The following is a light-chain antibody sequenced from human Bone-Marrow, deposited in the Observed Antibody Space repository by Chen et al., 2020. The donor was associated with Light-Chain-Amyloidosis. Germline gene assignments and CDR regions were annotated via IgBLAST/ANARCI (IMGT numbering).Light chain of an antibody. Sequence: NFMLTQPHSVSESPGKTVIISCTRSSGSIATNYVQWYQQRPGSSPTTVIYEDDQRPAGVPDRFSGSIDRSSNSASLPISGLKTEDEADYYCQSYQGSSQGVFGGGTKLTVL. J-gene: IGLJ3*02. V-gene: IGLV6-57*01. CDR1: SGSIATNY. CDR3: QSYQGSSQGV. CDR2: EDD.